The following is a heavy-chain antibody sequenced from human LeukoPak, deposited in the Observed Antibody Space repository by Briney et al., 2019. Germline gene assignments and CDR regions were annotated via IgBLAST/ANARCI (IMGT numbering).Heavy chain of an antibody. CDR1: GFTFSSYS. V-gene: IGHV3-21*01. CDR3: ARDKSGWQGYYYYYMDV. D-gene: IGHD6-19*01. CDR2: ISSSSSYI. J-gene: IGHJ6*03. Sequence: GGSLRLSCAASGFTFSSYSMNWVRQAPGKGLEWVSSISSSSSYIYYADSVKGRFTISRDNAKNSPYLQMNSLRAEDTAVYYCARDKSGWQGYYYYYMDVWGKGTTVTVSS.